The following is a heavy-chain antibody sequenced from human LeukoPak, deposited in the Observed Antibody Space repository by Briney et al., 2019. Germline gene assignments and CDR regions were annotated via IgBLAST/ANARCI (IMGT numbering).Heavy chain of an antibody. CDR2: IYYSGST. CDR1: GGSISSYY. J-gene: IGHJ4*02. Sequence: ASETLSLTCTVSGGSISSYYWSWIRQPPGKGLEWIGYIYYSGSTNYNPSLKSRVTISVDTSKNQFSLKLSSVTAADTAVYYCARAPRGVVLDYWGQGTLVTVSS. CDR3: ARAPRGVVLDY. V-gene: IGHV4-59*01. D-gene: IGHD2-2*01.